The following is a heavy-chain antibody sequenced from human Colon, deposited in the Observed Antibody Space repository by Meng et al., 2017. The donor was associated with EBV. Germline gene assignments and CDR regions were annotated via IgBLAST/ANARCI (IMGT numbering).Heavy chain of an antibody. J-gene: IGHJ5*02. CDR2: IDHRGNT. Sequence: VQVQQWGAGLLSPSEPLSRTSRVSGCSCRDYYCTLIRHAPGKGLEWIGEIDHRGNTKYNPSLKSRVTISLDTSKKQFSLKVRSVTAADSAVYYCSRRGPSGNFSPWSQGALVTVSS. CDR1: GCSCRDYY. D-gene: IGHD3-10*01. V-gene: IGHV4-34*01. CDR3: SRRGPSGNFSP.